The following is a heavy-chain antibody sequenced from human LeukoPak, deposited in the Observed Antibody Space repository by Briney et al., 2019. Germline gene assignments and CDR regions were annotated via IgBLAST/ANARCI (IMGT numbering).Heavy chain of an antibody. CDR2: IHYSGRT. V-gene: IGHV4-59*08. J-gene: IGHJ5*02. CDR1: GGSISGNY. CDR3: ARLVVTSGLDWFDP. D-gene: IGHD3-22*01. Sequence: PSETLSLTCTVSGGSISGNYWSWIRQPPGKGLEWIGYIHYSGRTNSSPSLKSRVTISVDTSKNQFSLKLTSVTAADTAVYYCARLVVTSGLDWFDPWGQGTLVTASS.